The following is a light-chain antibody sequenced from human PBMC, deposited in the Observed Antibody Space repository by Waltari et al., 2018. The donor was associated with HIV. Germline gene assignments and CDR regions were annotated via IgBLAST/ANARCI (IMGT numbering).Light chain of an antibody. CDR3: SSYTNRDTVV. V-gene: IGLV2-14*03. J-gene: IGLJ2*01. CDR2: EVS. CDR1: SSDVGGYQY. Sequence: QSALSQPASVSGSFGQSITISCTGTSSDVGGYQYVSWYQQQPGKAPKLLSSEVSNRPAGVSSRFSGSKSGNTASLTIFWLQAEDEADYYCSSYTNRDTVVFGGGTKLTVV.